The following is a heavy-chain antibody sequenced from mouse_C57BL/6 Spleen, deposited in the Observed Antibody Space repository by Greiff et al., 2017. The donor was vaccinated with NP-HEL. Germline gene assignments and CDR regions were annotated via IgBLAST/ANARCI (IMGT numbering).Heavy chain of an antibody. J-gene: IGHJ4*01. V-gene: IGHV5-6*01. Sequence: EVQGVESGGDLVKPGGSLKLSCAASGFTFSSYGMSWVRQTPDKRLEWVATISSGGSYTYYPDSVKGRFTISRDNAKNTLYLQMSSLTSEDTAMYDCARLYDGYSLMDYWGQGTSVTVSA. CDR2: ISSGGSYT. CDR1: GFTFSSYG. CDR3: ARLYDGYSLMDY. D-gene: IGHD2-3*01.